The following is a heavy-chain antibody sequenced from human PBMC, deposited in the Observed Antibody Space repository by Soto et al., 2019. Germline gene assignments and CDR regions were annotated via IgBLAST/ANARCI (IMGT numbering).Heavy chain of an antibody. CDR3: SKAMIGSYDSDAFDV. D-gene: IGHD3-22*01. CDR2: ISYDESTT. Sequence: GGSLRLSCAASGFSFSRYGIHWVRQAPGRGLEWVAVISYDESTTFYADSVKGRFTISRDNSKNTLFLQMNSLRPEDTAVYYCSKAMIGSYDSDAFDVWGQGTMVTVSS. V-gene: IGHV3-30*18. J-gene: IGHJ3*01. CDR1: GFSFSRYG.